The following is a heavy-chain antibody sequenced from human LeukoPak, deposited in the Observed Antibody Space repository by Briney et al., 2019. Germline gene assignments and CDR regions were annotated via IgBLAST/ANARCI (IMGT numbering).Heavy chain of an antibody. J-gene: IGHJ3*02. CDR2: IIPIFGTA. V-gene: IGHV1-69*05. CDR1: GGTFSSYA. D-gene: IGHD2-2*01. CDR3: ARAPGYQLLLDI. Sequence: ASVKVSCKASGGTFSSYAISWVRQAPGQGLEWMGGIIPIFGTASYAQKFQGRVTITTDESTSTAYMELSSLRSEDTAVYYCARAPGYQLLLDIWGQGTMVTVSS.